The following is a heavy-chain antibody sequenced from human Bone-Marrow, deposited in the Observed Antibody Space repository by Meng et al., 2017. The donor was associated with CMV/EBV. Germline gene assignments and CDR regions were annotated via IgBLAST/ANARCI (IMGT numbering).Heavy chain of an antibody. CDR3: ARDRGTQLELRPFSDY. J-gene: IGHJ4*02. V-gene: IGHV3-7*01. Sequence: GESLKISCGVSGFNFRSYWMSWVRQTPGKGLEWVANIKQDGSEKYYVDSVKGRFTISRDNAKNSLSLQMNSLRAEDTAIYYCARDRGTQLELRPFSDYWGQGTRVTVYS. CDR2: IKQDGSEK. CDR1: GFNFRSYW. D-gene: IGHD1-7*01.